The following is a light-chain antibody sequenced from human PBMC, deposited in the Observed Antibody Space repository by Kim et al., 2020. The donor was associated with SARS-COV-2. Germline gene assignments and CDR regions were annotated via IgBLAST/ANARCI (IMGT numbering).Light chain of an antibody. CDR3: QQSHNTPRT. J-gene: IGKJ1*01. CDR2: AAS. V-gene: IGKV1-39*01. CDR1: QNAGND. Sequence: ASVQNRVTITHRASQNAGNDLHWYQQQPGKAPKLVIYAASTLQSGVPSRFSGDGSGTDFSLSISGLQREDFAIYYCQQSHNTPRTFGQGTKVDIK.